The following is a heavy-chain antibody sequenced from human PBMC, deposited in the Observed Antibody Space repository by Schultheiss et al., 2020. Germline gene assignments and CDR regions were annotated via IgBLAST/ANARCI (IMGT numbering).Heavy chain of an antibody. CDR2: IYYSGST. CDR3: ARLSVLMVYDDPLSSGWYGDAFDI. Sequence: SQTLSLTCTVSGGSISSGGYYWSWIRQHPGKGLEWIGYIYYSGSTNYNPSLKSRVTISVDTSKNQFSLKLSSVTAADTAVYYCARLSVLMVYDDPLSSGWYGDAFDIWGQGTMVTVSS. CDR1: GGSISSGGYY. D-gene: IGHD2-8*01. V-gene: IGHV4-31*03. J-gene: IGHJ3*02.